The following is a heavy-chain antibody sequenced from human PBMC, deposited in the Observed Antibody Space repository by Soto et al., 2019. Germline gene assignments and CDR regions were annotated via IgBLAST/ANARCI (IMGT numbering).Heavy chain of an antibody. CDR3: AWYDVLCGGGRCYGVPLDV. D-gene: IGHD2-15*01. Sequence: PVGPLRLCCAASGVTVGSLYMRWVRQAQGKGLEWVSLIQSGGPTYYADSVKGRFTISRDTSENTVHLQMDSLRAEDTAVYYCAWYDVLCGGGRCYGVPLDVWGEGTTVTVSS. CDR2: IQSGGPT. V-gene: IGHV3-66*01. J-gene: IGHJ6*04. CDR1: GVTVGSLY.